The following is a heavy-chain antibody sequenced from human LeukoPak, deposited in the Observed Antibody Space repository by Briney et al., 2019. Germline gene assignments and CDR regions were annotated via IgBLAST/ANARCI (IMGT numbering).Heavy chain of an antibody. CDR3: ARGYDFWSGYPDY. CDR1: GFTFSSYA. D-gene: IGHD3-3*01. J-gene: IGHJ4*02. Sequence: GGSLRLSCAASGFTFSSYAMHWVRQAPGKGLEWVSAISGSGGSTYYADSVKGRFTISRDNARNSLYLQMNSLRAEDTAVYYCARGYDFWSGYPDYWGQGTLVTVSS. V-gene: IGHV3-23*01. CDR2: ISGSGGST.